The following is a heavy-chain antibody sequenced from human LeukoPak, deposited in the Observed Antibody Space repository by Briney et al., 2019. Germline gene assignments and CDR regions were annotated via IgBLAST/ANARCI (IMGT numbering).Heavy chain of an antibody. CDR3: ARDPYSGSYGDSYYYMDV. CDR1: GFTFSNYN. J-gene: IGHJ6*03. V-gene: IGHV3-21*01. Sequence: GGSLRLSCAASGFTFSNYNMNWVRQAPGKGLEWVSSISSSRSYIYYADSVKGRFTISRDNAKNSLYLQMNSLRAEDTAVYYCARDPYSGSYGDSYYYMDVWGKGTTVTISS. CDR2: ISSSRSYI. D-gene: IGHD1-26*01.